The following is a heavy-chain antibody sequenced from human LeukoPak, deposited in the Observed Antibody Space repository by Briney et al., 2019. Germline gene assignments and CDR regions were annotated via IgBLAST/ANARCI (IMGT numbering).Heavy chain of an antibody. J-gene: IGHJ4*02. V-gene: IGHV3-23*01. D-gene: IGHD3-22*01. CDR3: AKSRDSSGYYLSYFDY. CDR2: ITGSGGST. CDR1: GFTFNNYA. Sequence: PLGSLRLSCAASGFTFNNYAMSWVRQAQGKGLELVSTITGSGGSTYYADSVNGRFTVSRDNSNNTLYLQMNSLRAEDTAVYYCAKSRDSSGYYLSYFDYWGQGTLVTVSS.